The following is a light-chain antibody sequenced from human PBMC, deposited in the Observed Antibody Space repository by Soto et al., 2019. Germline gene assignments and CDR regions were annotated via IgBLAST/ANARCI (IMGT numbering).Light chain of an antibody. J-gene: IGKJ4*01. V-gene: IGKV3-11*01. CDR3: QQRSNWPPVT. Sequence: ENVLTLSPATLSLSTGERATLSCRASQSVGYHLAWYQQKPGQAPRLLIYDASTRATGIPARFSGSGSGTDFTLAISSLEPEDFAVYYCQQRSNWPPVTFGGGTKVDI. CDR1: QSVGYH. CDR2: DAS.